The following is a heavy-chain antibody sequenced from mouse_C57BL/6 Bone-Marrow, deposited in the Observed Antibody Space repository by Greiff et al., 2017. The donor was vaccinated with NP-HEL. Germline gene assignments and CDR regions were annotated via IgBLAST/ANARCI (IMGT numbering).Heavy chain of an antibody. Sequence: VQVVESGAELVKPGASVKLSCKASGYTFTEYTIHWVKQRSGQGLEWIGWFYPGSGRIKYNEKFKDKATLTADKSSSTVYMDLSRLTSEDSAVYFCARHGDYFGSSYGYFDGWGTGTTVTVSS. D-gene: IGHD1-1*01. V-gene: IGHV1-62-2*01. CDR2: FYPGSGRI. CDR3: ARHGDYFGSSYGYFDG. CDR1: GYTFTEYT. J-gene: IGHJ1*03.